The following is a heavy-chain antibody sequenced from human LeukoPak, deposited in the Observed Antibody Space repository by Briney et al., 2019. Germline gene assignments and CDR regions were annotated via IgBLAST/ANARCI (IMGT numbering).Heavy chain of an antibody. V-gene: IGHV3-33*01. J-gene: IGHJ4*02. CDR1: GFTFSDYG. Sequence: GRSLRLSCAASGFTFSDYGIHWVRKAPGQGLELVALIWYDGSKKYYANSVKGRFTISRDNTKNTLYLQMRSLRADDTAVYYCASAHSSSTTFDLWGEGNLVTVSS. D-gene: IGHD6-6*01. CDR3: ASAHSSSTTFDL. CDR2: IWYDGSKK.